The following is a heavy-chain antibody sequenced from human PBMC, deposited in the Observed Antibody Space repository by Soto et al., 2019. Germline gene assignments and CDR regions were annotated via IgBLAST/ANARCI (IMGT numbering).Heavy chain of an antibody. CDR3: ASNFGESSWAYFDY. J-gene: IGHJ4*02. CDR2: ISYSGST. CDR1: GGSIITGRYY. Sequence: QVQLQESGPRLVKPSQTLSLTCTVSGGSIITGRYYWSWIRQPPGKGLEWIGYISYSGSTYYNPSLKCRLTISIDTSKSQFSLKLTSVTAADTADYYCASNFGESSWAYFDYWGQGTLVTVSS. D-gene: IGHD3-10*01. V-gene: IGHV4-30-4*01.